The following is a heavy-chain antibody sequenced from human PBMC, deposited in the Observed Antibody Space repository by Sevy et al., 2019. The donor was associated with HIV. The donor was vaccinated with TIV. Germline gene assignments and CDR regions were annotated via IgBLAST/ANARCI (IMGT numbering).Heavy chain of an antibody. CDR3: ARAGQGGYCSGDSCLISAY. Sequence: GGSLRLSCAASGFTFSSYTMNWVRQAPGKGLEWVSYITSSSGTIYYADSVKGRFTISRDNAKNSLYLQMNSLRDEDTAVYYCARAGQGGYCSGDSCLISAYWGQGTLVTVSS. J-gene: IGHJ4*02. CDR2: ITSSSGTI. CDR1: GFTFSSYT. V-gene: IGHV3-48*02. D-gene: IGHD2-15*01.